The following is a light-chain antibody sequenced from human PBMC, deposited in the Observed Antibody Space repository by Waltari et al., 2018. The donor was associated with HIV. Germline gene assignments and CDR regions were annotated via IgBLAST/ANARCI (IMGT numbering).Light chain of an antibody. J-gene: IGLJ3*02. CDR2: TNN. V-gene: IGLV1-44*01. CDR3: AAWDDSLNGWV. CDR1: RSDIGSHS. Sequence: QSVLTQPPSASGTPGQRVSISCSESRSDIGSHSINWYQQVPGTAPGLLIYTNNPRPSGGPVRCAGAKSGASASLDISGLQSEDEADYYCAAWDDSLNGWVFGGGTKLTVL.